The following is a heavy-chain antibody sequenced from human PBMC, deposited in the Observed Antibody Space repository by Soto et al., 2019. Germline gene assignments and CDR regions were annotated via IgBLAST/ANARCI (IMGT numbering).Heavy chain of an antibody. CDR3: ARLRGSSNWETPS. J-gene: IGHJ4*02. V-gene: IGHV3-48*01. Sequence: EVPLVESGGGLVQPGGSLRLSCAASGFTFSSSSMNWVRQAPGKGLEWVSYISSSSIAIYYADSVKGRFTISRDNAKNSLYLQMNSLRAEDTAVYYCARLRGSSNWETPSWGQGTLVTVSS. D-gene: IGHD6-13*01. CDR2: ISSSSIAI. CDR1: GFTFSSSS.